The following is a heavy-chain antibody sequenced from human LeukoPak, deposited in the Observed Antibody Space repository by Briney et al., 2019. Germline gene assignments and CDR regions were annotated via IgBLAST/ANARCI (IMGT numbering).Heavy chain of an antibody. D-gene: IGHD2-15*01. CDR2: IYSGGST. CDR3: ARDRRGCSGGSCYRALDY. J-gene: IGHJ4*02. Sequence: PGGSLRLSCAASGFTVSSNCMSWVRQAPGKGLEWVSVIYSGGSTYYADSVKGRFTISRDNSKNTLYLQMNSLRAEDTAVYYCARDRRGCSGGSCYRALDYWGQGTLVTVSS. V-gene: IGHV3-53*01. CDR1: GFTVSSNC.